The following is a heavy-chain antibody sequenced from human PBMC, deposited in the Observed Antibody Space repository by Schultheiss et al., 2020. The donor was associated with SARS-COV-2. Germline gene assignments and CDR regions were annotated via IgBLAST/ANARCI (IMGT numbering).Heavy chain of an antibody. V-gene: IGHV2-5*08. J-gene: IGHJ6*03. D-gene: IGHD4-11*01. CDR3: ARISKIDYYYYLDV. CDR2: IDWDDDK. CDR1: GFSLSTSGMR. Sequence: SGPTLVKPTQTLTLTCTFSGFSLSTSGMRVSWIRQPPGKALEWLALIDWDDDKRYSPSLKSRLTITKDTSKNQVVLTMTNMDPVDTATYYCARISKIDYYYYLDVWGKGTTVTVSS.